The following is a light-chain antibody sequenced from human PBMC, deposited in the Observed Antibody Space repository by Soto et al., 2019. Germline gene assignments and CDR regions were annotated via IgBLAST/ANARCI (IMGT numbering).Light chain of an antibody. J-gene: IGKJ4*01. CDR3: QQRSNWPLT. CDR2: DAS. Sequence: EIVMTQSPATLSVSPGERATLSCRASQSVRSKLAWYQQKPGQAPRLLIYDASNRATGIPARFSGSGSGTDFTLTISSLEPEDFAVYYCQQRSNWPLTFGGGTKVDIK. V-gene: IGKV3-11*01. CDR1: QSVRSK.